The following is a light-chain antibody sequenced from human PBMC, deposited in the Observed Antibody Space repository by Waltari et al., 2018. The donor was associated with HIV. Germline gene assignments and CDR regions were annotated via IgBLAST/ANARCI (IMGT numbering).Light chain of an antibody. CDR2: AVS. J-gene: IGLJ1*01. CDR3: CSYAGSYTLGV. CDR1: SSDVGGFNH. V-gene: IGLV2-11*01. Sequence: QSALTQPRSVSGSPGQSVTISCTGTSSDVGGFNHFSWYQQHPGKAPKLMLYAVSKRPSGVPDRFSGSKSGNTASLTISGLQAEDEADYYCCSYAGSYTLGVFGTGTKVTVL.